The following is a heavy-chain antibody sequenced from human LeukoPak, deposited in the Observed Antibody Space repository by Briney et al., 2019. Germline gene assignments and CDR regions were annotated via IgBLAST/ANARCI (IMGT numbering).Heavy chain of an antibody. D-gene: IGHD3-3*01. CDR3: ARDPYYDFWSGHNNDY. Sequence: PGGSLRLSCAASGFTFSSYWMSWVRQAPGKGLEWVANIKQDGSEKYYVDSVKGRFTISRDNAKNSLYLQMNSLRPEDTAVYYCARDPYYDFWSGHNNDYWGQGTLVTVSS. J-gene: IGHJ4*02. CDR2: IKQDGSEK. CDR1: GFTFSSYW. V-gene: IGHV3-7*01.